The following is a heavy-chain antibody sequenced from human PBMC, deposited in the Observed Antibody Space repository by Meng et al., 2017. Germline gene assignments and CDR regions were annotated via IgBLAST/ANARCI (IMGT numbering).Heavy chain of an antibody. CDR3: ARDNPHLY. CDR2: ISSSSSYI. J-gene: IGHJ4*02. CDR1: GFTFSSYS. Sequence: EGQLVGFGGGLVKHGGSLRLSCAASGFTFSSYSMNWVRQAPGKGLEWVSSISSSSSYIYYADSVKGRFTISRDNAKNSLYLQMNSLRAEDTAVYYCARDNPHLYWGQGTLVTVSS. V-gene: IGHV3-21*01.